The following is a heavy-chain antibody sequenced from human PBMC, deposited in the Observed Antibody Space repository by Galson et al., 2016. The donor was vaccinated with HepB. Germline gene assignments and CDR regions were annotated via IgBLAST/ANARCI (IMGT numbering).Heavy chain of an antibody. CDR2: ITGIGDTT. J-gene: IGHJ4*02. CDR1: GFTFSTYT. V-gene: IGHV3-23*01. CDR3: AKWSDAAATD. D-gene: IGHD6-13*01. Sequence: SLRLSCAGTGFTFSTYTMSWVRQAPGKRLEWVSAITGIGDTTYYADSVKGRFSIARDNSQNTLYLQMSSLTAEDTAVYYCAKWSDAAATDWCQGALVTVSS.